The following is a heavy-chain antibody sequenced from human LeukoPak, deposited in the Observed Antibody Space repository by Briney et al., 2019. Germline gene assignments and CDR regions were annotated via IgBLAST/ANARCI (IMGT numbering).Heavy chain of an antibody. CDR2: ISSSSSYI. J-gene: IGHJ3*02. CDR1: GFTFGIYA. CDR3: ARAVIRKRGYAFDI. V-gene: IGHV3-21*04. Sequence: GGSLRLSCAASGFTFGIYAMSWVRQAPGKGLEWVSSISSSSSYIYYADSVKGRFTISRDNAKNSLYLQMNSLKTEDTAVYYCARAVIRKRGYAFDIWGQGTMVTVSS. D-gene: IGHD3-16*02.